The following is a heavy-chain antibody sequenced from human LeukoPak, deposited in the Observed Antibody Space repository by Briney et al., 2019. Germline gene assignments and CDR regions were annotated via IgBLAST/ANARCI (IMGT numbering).Heavy chain of an antibody. J-gene: IGHJ4*02. D-gene: IGHD2-21*02. CDR2: MNPNSGNT. CDR3: ARGGTYCGGDCHENFDY. CDR1: GYTFTSYD. V-gene: IGHV1-8*03. Sequence: ASVKVSCKASGYTFTSYDINWVRQATGQGLEWMGWMNPNSGNTGYAQKFQGRVTITRNTSISTAYMELSSLRSEDTAVYYCARGGTYCGGDCHENFDYWGQGTLVTVSS.